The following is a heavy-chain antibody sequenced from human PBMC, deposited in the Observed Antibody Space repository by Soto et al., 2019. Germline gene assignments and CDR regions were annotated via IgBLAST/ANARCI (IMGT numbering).Heavy chain of an antibody. CDR1: GFTFSFYA. J-gene: IGHJ4*02. D-gene: IGHD2-2*01. CDR3: AKGSRSSRPYYFDY. V-gene: IGHV3-23*01. Sequence: GGSLRLSCAASGFTFSFYAMSWVRQAPGKGLEWVSAISDSGGSTYSADSVKGRFTISRDNSKNTLYLQMNSLRAEDTAVYYCAKGSRSSRPYYFDYWGQGTLVTVSS. CDR2: ISDSGGST.